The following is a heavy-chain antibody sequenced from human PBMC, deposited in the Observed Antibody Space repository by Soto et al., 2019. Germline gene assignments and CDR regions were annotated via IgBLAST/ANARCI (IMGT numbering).Heavy chain of an antibody. CDR3: AREIPTIGPHFDY. Sequence: EVQLLDSGGGLVQPGGPLRLSCVASEFTFRNYPMTWVRQTPGEGLDWVATISHDGSQRYHADSVKGRFTISRDNSKNTLYLQMNSLRVEATAIYYCAREIPTIGPHFDYWGQGTLVTVSS. CDR2: ISHDGSQR. CDR1: EFTFRNYP. V-gene: IGHV3-23*01. D-gene: IGHD2-2*01. J-gene: IGHJ4*02.